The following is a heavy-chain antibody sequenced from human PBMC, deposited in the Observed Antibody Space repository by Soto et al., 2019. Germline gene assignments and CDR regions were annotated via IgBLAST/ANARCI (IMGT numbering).Heavy chain of an antibody. CDR2: MFASGSS. Sequence: QVQLQESGPGLVKPSETLSLTCAVSGDSISSPNWWSWYRQTPGKGLELIGEMFASGSSNYNPSLNGRVTISLDTSKNHFSLKLTSLTAADTAIYYCAREGFDHRPDYWGQVIPVTVSS. CDR1: GDSISSPNW. J-gene: IGHJ4*02. V-gene: IGHV4-4*02. CDR3: AREGFDHRPDY.